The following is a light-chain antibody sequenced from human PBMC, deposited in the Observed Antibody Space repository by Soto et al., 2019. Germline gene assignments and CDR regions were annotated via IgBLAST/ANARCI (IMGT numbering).Light chain of an antibody. Sequence: EIVMTQSPATLSVSRGERVTLSCRASQSLSSNLAWYQQKPGQAPRLLIYDASNRATGIPARFSGSGSGTDFTLAISSLEPEDFAVYYCQQRSNWPPITFGQGTRLEIK. J-gene: IGKJ5*01. CDR1: QSLSSN. CDR2: DAS. V-gene: IGKV3-11*01. CDR3: QQRSNWPPIT.